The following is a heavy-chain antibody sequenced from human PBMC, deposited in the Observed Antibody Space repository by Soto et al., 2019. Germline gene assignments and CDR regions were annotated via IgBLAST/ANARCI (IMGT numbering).Heavy chain of an antibody. V-gene: IGHV4-39*01. J-gene: IGHJ4*02. CDR1: GGSISRSSYY. CDR3: ARHPGPDY. D-gene: IGHD1-1*01. CDR2: INYSGST. Sequence: QLQLQESGPGLVKPSETLSLTCTVSGGSISRSSYYWGWIRQPPGKGLEWIGSINYSGSTFYNSSLKSRVTISVDTSKSQFSLRLSSVAAADTAVYYCARHPGPDYWGQGTLVTVSS.